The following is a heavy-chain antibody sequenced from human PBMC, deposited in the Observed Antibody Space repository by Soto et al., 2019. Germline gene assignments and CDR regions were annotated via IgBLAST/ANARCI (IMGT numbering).Heavy chain of an antibody. CDR1: GFTFTRYS. CDR2: ISSTTNYI. J-gene: IGHJ4*02. D-gene: IGHD5-12*01. CDR3: AKGIRGSGYSGYESYFDY. Sequence: GGSLRLSCAASGFTFTRYSMNWVRQAPGKGLEWVSSISSTTNYIYYGDSMKGRFTISRDNAKNSLYLEMNSLRAEDTAVYYCAKGIRGSGYSGYESYFDYWGQGTLVTVSS. V-gene: IGHV3-21*06.